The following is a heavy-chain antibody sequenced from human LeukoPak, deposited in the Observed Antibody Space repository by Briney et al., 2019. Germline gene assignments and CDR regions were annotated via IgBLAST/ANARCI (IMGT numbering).Heavy chain of an antibody. CDR3: ARQEYCSGGSCYTWFDP. Sequence: GESLKISRKGSGYSINNYWIGWVRQMPGKGLEWMGIIYPADSDIRYSPSFQGQVTISADKSISTAYLQWSSLKASDTAMYYCARQEYCSGGSCYTWFDPWGQGTLVTVSS. CDR2: IYPADSDI. V-gene: IGHV5-51*01. CDR1: GYSINNYW. J-gene: IGHJ5*02. D-gene: IGHD2-15*01.